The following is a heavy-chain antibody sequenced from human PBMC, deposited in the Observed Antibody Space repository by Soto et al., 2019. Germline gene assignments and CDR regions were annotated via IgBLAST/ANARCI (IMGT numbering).Heavy chain of an antibody. CDR3: ARAKTGYYYDSSGYLFDY. Sequence: SETLSLTCTVSGGSISSGGYYWSWIRQHPGKGLEWIGYIYYSGSTYYNPSLKSRVTISVDTSKNQFSLKLSSVTAADTAVYYCARAKTGYYYDSSGYLFDYWGQGTLVTVSS. D-gene: IGHD3-22*01. J-gene: IGHJ4*02. CDR2: IYYSGST. V-gene: IGHV4-31*03. CDR1: GGSISSGGYY.